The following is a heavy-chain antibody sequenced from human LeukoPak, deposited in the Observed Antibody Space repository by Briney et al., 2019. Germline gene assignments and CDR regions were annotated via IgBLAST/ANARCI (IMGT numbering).Heavy chain of an antibody. CDR3: ASGIPEHTGGENWFDP. Sequence: WASVKVSCTASGGTFSSYAISWVRQAPAQGLEWMGGVIPILGAANYAQKFQGRVTITADESTSTAYMELSSLRSEDTAVYYCASGIPEHTGGENWFDPWGQGTLVTVSS. J-gene: IGHJ5*02. V-gene: IGHV1-69*13. CDR1: GGTFSSYA. D-gene: IGHD2-2*01. CDR2: VIPILGAA.